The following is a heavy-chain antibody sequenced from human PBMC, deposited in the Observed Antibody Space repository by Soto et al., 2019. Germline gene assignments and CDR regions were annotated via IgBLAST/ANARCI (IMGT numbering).Heavy chain of an antibody. CDR3: TRVLRGDYSGSGSYYLYGMDV. CDR1: GGSISSSSFH. CDR2: IYYSGST. D-gene: IGHD3-10*01. Sequence: SETLSLNCTVSGGSISSSSFHWGWIRQPPGKGLEWIGSIYYSGSTYYSPSLKSRVTISVDTSKNQFSLKLSSVTAADTAVYYCTRVLRGDYSGSGSYYLYGMDVWGQGTTVTVSS. J-gene: IGHJ6*02. V-gene: IGHV4-39*01.